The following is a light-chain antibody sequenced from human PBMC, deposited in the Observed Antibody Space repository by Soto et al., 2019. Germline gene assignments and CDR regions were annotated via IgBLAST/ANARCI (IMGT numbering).Light chain of an antibody. CDR3: QHRANWPLT. CDR1: QSVTIK. Sequence: EIVLTQSPAILSLSPGERATLYCRASQSVTIKLAWYQQNPGQPPRLLIYDASTRATGTPARFSGSGSGTDFTLSISSLEPEDFAFYFCQHRANWPLTFGGGTKVDIK. J-gene: IGKJ4*01. CDR2: DAS. V-gene: IGKV3-11*01.